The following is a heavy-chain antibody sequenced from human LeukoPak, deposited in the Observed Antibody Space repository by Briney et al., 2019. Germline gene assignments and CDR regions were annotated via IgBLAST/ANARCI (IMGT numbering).Heavy chain of an antibody. Sequence: GGSLRLSCAASGFTFSSYGMHWVRQAPGKGLEWVAVIWYDGSNKYYADSVKGRLTISRDNSKNTLYLQMNSLRAEDTAVYYCAREYYDILTGYYNYFDYWGQGTLVTVSS. V-gene: IGHV3-33*01. CDR1: GFTFSSYG. J-gene: IGHJ4*02. CDR3: AREYYDILTGYYNYFDY. D-gene: IGHD3-9*01. CDR2: IWYDGSNK.